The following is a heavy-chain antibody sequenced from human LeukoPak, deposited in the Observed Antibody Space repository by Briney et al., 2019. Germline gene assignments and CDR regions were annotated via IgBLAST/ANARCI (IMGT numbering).Heavy chain of an antibody. Sequence: GESLKISCKGSGYSFTSYWIGWVRQMPGKGLEWMGIIYPGDSDTRYSPSFQGQVTISADKSISTAYLQWSSLKASDTAMYYRARPSYSSSSYYYYGMDVWGQGTTVTVSS. V-gene: IGHV5-51*01. CDR2: IYPGDSDT. D-gene: IGHD6-13*01. J-gene: IGHJ6*02. CDR1: GYSFTSYW. CDR3: ARPSYSSSSYYYYGMDV.